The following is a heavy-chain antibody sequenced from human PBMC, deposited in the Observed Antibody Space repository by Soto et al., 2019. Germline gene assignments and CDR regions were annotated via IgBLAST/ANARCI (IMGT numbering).Heavy chain of an antibody. Sequence: SETLSLTCAVSGDSVSSFVFHWAWLRPGPGKCLEWIGYSYNGGSTYYRPSLESRMHMSLDATRNHYSLRLTSVTAADTAVYFCARDTVGLDTISYFDYWGQGKLVPVYS. J-gene: IGHJ4*02. CDR2: SYNGGST. D-gene: IGHD3-3*01. V-gene: IGHV4-30-4*01. CDR1: GDSVSSFVFH. CDR3: ARDTVGLDTISYFDY.